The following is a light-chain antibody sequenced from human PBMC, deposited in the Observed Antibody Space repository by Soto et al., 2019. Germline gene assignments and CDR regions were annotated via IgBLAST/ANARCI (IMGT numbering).Light chain of an antibody. Sequence: QSVLTQSASVSGSPGQSITISCTGTSSDIGVYNYVSWYQQHPGKAPKLIIYEVSNRPSGVSDRFSASKSGNTASLTISGLQTEDEADYYCSSYSSTSALGVFGGGTKLTVL. V-gene: IGLV2-14*01. J-gene: IGLJ3*02. CDR2: EVS. CDR3: SSYSSTSALGV. CDR1: SSDIGVYNY.